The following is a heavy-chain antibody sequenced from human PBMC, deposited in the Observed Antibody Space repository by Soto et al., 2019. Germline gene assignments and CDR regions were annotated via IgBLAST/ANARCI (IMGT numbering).Heavy chain of an antibody. CDR2: INPSGGST. J-gene: IGHJ6*02. D-gene: IGHD6-13*01. CDR3: ARGREPSTIAAAGSPRYYYYYGMDV. Sequence: ASVKVSCKASGYTFTSYYMHWVRQAPGQGLEWMGIINPSGGSTSYAQKFQGRVTMTRDASTSTVYMELSSLRSEDTAVYYCARGREPSTIAAAGSPRYYYYYGMDVWGQGTTVTVSS. V-gene: IGHV1-46*01. CDR1: GYTFTSYY.